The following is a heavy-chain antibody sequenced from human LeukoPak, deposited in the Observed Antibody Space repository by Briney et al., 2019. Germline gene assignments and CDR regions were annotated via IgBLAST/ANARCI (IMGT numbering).Heavy chain of an antibody. D-gene: IGHD3-10*01. CDR2: MNPNSGNT. CDR3: ARGRRVRPMVRGVIIDGNWFDP. CDR1: GYTFTSYD. V-gene: IGHV1-8*01. J-gene: IGHJ5*02. Sequence: PGASVKVSCKASGYTFTSYDINWVRQATGQGLEWMGWMNPNSGNTGYAQKFQGRVTMTRNTSISTAYMELSSLRSEDTAVYYCARGRRVRPMVRGVIIDGNWFDPWGQGTLVTVSS.